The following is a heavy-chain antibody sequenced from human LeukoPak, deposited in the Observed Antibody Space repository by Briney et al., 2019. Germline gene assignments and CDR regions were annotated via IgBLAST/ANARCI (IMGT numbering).Heavy chain of an antibody. CDR2: INHSGST. CDR3: ARHLSNYYDSSGYANWFDP. V-gene: IGHV4-34*01. CDR1: GGSFSGYY. J-gene: IGHJ5*02. D-gene: IGHD3-22*01. Sequence: SETLSLTCAVYGGSFSGYYWSWIRQPPGKGLEWIGEINHSGSTNYNPSLKSRVTISVDTSKNQFSLKLSSVTAADTAVYYCARHLSNYYDSSGYANWFDPWGQGTLVTVSS.